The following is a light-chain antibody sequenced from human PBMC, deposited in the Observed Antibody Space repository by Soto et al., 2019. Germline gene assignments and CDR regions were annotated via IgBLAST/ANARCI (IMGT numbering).Light chain of an antibody. Sequence: DIPMTQSPSTLSASVGDRVTITCRASQSISSWLAWYQQKPGKAPKLLIYDASSLESGVPSRFSGSGCGTEFTLTISSLQPDDFATYYCQQYNSYQYTFGQGTKLEIK. CDR3: QQYNSYQYT. V-gene: IGKV1-5*01. CDR2: DAS. J-gene: IGKJ2*01. CDR1: QSISSW.